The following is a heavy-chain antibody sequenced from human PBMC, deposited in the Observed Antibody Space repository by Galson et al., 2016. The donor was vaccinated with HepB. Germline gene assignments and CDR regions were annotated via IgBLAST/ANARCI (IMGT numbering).Heavy chain of an antibody. CDR3: AKEMLDTTDWYEGMTLDAFDV. V-gene: IGHV3-23*01. D-gene: IGHD3-9*01. Sequence: SLRLSCAASGFTFSSYAMSWVRQAPGKGLDWVSIISGRGGSTNYADSVKGRFTISRDNSKNTLYLQMNSLRAEDTAVYYCAKEMLDTTDWYEGMTLDAFDVWGQGTVVTVSS. CDR1: GFTFSSYA. CDR2: ISGRGGST. J-gene: IGHJ3*01.